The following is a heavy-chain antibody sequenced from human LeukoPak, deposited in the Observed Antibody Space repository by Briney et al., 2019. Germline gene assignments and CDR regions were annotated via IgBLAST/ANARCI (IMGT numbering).Heavy chain of an antibody. CDR3: ATVYYYGSGSYYNPLDY. CDR2: IIPIFGTA. D-gene: IGHD3-10*01. Sequence: SVKVSCKASGYTFTSYGISWVRQAPGQGLEWMGGIIPIFGTANYAQKFQGRVTMTEDTSTDTAYMELSSLRSEDTAVYYCATVYYYGSGSYYNPLDYWGQGTLVTVSS. J-gene: IGHJ4*02. CDR1: GYTFTSYG. V-gene: IGHV1-69*06.